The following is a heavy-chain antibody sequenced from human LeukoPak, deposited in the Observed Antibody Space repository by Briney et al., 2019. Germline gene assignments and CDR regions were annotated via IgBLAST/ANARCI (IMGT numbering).Heavy chain of an antibody. J-gene: IGHJ6*03. CDR3: AREIDYYMDV. V-gene: IGHV1-2*02. CDR2: INPNSGGT. CDR1: GYTFTGYY. Sequence: ASVKVSCKASGYTFTGYYLHWVRQAPGQGLECMGWINPNSGGTKYVQKFQGRVTMTSDASISTAYMELSSLTSDDTAVYFCAREIDYYMDVWGKGTTVTVSS.